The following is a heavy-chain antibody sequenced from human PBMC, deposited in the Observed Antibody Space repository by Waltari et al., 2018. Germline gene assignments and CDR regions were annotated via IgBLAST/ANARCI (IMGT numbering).Heavy chain of an antibody. V-gene: IGHV4-39*01. D-gene: IGHD6-19*01. Sequence: QLQLQESGPGLVKPSETLSLTCTVSGGSTRSSSYYWGGTRRPPGKGLEWIGSIYYSGSTYYNPSLKSRVTISVDTSKNQFSLKLSSVTAADTAVYYCARLFFGMGGWYYFDYWGQGTLVTVSS. CDR1: GGSTRSSSYY. J-gene: IGHJ4*02. CDR3: ARLFFGMGGWYYFDY. CDR2: IYYSGST.